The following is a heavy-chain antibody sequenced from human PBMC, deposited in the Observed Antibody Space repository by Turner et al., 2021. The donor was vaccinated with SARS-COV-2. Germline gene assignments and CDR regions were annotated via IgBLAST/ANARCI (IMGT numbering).Heavy chain of an antibody. J-gene: IGHJ6*02. CDR2: IYSGGST. Sequence: EVQLVESGGGLVKPGGSLRRSCAASGITVSSNDMSWVRLAPGKGLEWVSFIYSGGSTYYADSVKGRFTISRDNSKNTLYLQMNSLRAEDTAVYYCARDLYYYGMDVWGQGTTVTVSS. V-gene: IGHV3-66*01. CDR1: GITVSSND. CDR3: ARDLYYYGMDV.